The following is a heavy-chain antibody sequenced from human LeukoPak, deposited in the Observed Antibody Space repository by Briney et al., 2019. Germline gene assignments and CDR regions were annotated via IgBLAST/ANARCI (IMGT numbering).Heavy chain of an antibody. CDR2: INPNSGGT. V-gene: IGHV1-2*02. J-gene: IGHJ4*02. D-gene: IGHD5-12*01. CDR3: ARSRGYSYGPVAIVATTNYYFDY. CDR1: GYTFTDYY. Sequence: ASVKVSCKASGYTFTDYYMHWVRQAPGQGLEWMGWINPNSGGTNYAQKFQGRVTMTRDTSISTAYMELSRLRSDDTAVYYCARSRGYSYGPVAIVATTNYYFDYWGQGTLVTVSS.